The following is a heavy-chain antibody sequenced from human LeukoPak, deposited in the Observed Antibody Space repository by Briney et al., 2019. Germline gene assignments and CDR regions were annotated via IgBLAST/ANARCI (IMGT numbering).Heavy chain of an antibody. CDR1: GGSISSSNW. Sequence: SGTLSLTCAVSGGSISSSNWWSWVRQPPGKGLEWIGEIYHSGSTNYNPSLKSRVTISVDTSKNQFSLKLSSVTAADTAVYYCARAYYDYVWGSYRYGPLYNWFDPWGQGTLVTVSS. V-gene: IGHV4-4*02. CDR2: IYHSGST. J-gene: IGHJ5*02. D-gene: IGHD3-16*02. CDR3: ARAYYDYVWGSYRYGPLYNWFDP.